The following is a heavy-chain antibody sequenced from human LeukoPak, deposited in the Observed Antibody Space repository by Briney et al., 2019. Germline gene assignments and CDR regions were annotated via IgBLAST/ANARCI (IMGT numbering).Heavy chain of an antibody. D-gene: IGHD6-13*01. V-gene: IGHV3-30-3*01. Sequence: GGSLRLSCAASGFTFSSYAMHWVRQAPGKGLEWVAVISYNGSNKYYADSVKGRFTISRDNSKNTLYLQMNSLRAEDTAVYYCARGYSSSWYPRRKDMYYFDYWGQGTLVTVSS. CDR1: GFTFSSYA. J-gene: IGHJ4*02. CDR2: ISYNGSNK. CDR3: ARGYSSSWYPRRKDMYYFDY.